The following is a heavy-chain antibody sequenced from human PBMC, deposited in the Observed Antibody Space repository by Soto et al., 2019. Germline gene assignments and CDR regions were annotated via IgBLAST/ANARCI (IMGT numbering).Heavy chain of an antibody. CDR1: GYTFNAFY. CDR2: INPSGDGT. V-gene: IGHV1-46*02. D-gene: IGHD6-13*01. J-gene: IGHJ6*03. CDR3: ARVALGYDYGDV. Sequence: ASVKVSCKAFGYTFNAFYMHWVRQAPGQGLEWMGVINPSGDGTSYAQKFQGRVTMTRDTSTSTVYMELSSLRSEDTAVYYCARVALGYDYGDVRGKGTTVTVSS.